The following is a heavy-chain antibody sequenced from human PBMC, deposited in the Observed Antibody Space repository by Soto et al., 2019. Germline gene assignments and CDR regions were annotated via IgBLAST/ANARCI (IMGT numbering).Heavy chain of an antibody. D-gene: IGHD2-21*02. J-gene: IGHJ5*02. V-gene: IGHV1-69*13. CDR3: ARDTDCGGDCPYWFDP. Sequence: SVKVSCKASGYSFTSLDINWVRQAPGQGLEWMGGIIPIFGTANYAQKFQGRVTITADESTSTAYMELSSLRSEDTAVYYCARDTDCGGDCPYWFDPWGQGTLVTVSS. CDR2: IIPIFGTA. CDR1: GYSFTSLD.